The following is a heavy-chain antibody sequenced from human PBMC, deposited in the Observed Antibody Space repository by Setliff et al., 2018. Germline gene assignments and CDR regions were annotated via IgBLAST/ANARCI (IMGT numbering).Heavy chain of an antibody. CDR2: INHSGST. CDR1: GDSFSDYY. J-gene: IGHJ6*02. Sequence: SETLSLTCAVYGDSFSDYYWGWIRQPPGKGLEWIAEINHSGSTNYNPSLKSRVTISVDTSKNQFSLKLSSVTAADTAVYFCARDAYYFGSDNFKLGAVDVWGQGTTVTVSS. D-gene: IGHD3-10*01. CDR3: ARDAYYFGSDNFKLGAVDV. V-gene: IGHV4-34*01.